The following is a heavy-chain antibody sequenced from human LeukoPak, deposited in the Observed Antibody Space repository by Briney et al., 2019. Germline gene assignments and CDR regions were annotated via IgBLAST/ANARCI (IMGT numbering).Heavy chain of an antibody. J-gene: IGHJ5*02. D-gene: IGHD2-2*01. CDR1: RGTFSSYA. CDR3: ARDGNYCSSTSCYENWFDP. CDR2: IIPIFGTA. V-gene: IGHV1-69*13. Sequence: GASVKVSCKASRGTFSSYAISWVRQAPGQGLEWMGGIIPIFGTANYAQKFQGRVTITADESTSTAYMELSSLRSEDTAVYYCARDGNYCSSTSCYENWFDPWGQGTLVTVSS.